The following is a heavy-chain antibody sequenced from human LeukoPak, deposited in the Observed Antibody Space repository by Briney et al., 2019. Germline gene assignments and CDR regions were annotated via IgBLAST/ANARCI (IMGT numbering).Heavy chain of an antibody. CDR2: IGTAGDT. V-gene: IGHV3-13*01. CDR3: AREGGNSGYVGYFDY. D-gene: IGHD5-12*01. Sequence: PGGSLRLSCAASGFTFSSYDMHWVRQATGKGLEWVSVIGTAGDTYYPGSVKGRFTISRDNSKNTLYLQMNSLRAEDTAVYYCAREGGNSGYVGYFDYWGQGTLVTVSS. CDR1: GFTFSSYD. J-gene: IGHJ4*02.